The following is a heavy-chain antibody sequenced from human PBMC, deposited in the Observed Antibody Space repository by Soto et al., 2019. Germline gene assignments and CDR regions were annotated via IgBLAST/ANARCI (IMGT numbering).Heavy chain of an antibody. CDR3: ARDGPGVAAAGFLYYYGVDV. CDR1: GFTFSSYA. V-gene: IGHV3-30-3*01. J-gene: IGHJ6*02. Sequence: GGSLRLSCAASGFTFSSYAMHWVRQAPGKGLEWVAVISCDGSNKYYADSVKGRFTISRDNSKNTLYLQMNSLRAEDTAVYYCARDGPGVAAAGFLYYYGVDVWGQGSTVTVSS. D-gene: IGHD6-13*01. CDR2: ISCDGSNK.